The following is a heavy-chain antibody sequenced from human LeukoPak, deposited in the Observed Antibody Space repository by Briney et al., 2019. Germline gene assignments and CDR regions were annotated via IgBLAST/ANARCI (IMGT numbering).Heavy chain of an antibody. V-gene: IGHV3-13*01. D-gene: IGHD2-2*01. CDR1: GFTFSSYD. CDR2: IGTAGNT. J-gene: IGHJ5*02. Sequence: PGGSLRLSCAAPGFTFSSYDMHWVRQAPGKGLEWVSAIGTAGNTYYPGSEEGRITISRENANNSLYLQMNSLRAGDTAVYYCARSYCSSTSCSLDPWGQGTLVAASS. CDR3: ARSYCSSTSCSLDP.